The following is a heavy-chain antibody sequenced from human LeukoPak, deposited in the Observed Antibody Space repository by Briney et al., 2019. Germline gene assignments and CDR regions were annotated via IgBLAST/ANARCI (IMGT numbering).Heavy chain of an antibody. CDR3: AKTTMTSEEYFYFYMDV. CDR2: IITYNDNT. V-gene: IGHV1-18*04. J-gene: IGHJ6*03. D-gene: IGHD4-17*01. Sequence: ASVKVSCKASGYTFTSYGISWVRQAPGQGLEWMGWIITYNDNTNYAQRFQGRVTMTTDTSTSTAYMELRGLRSDDTAVYYCAKTTMTSEEYFYFYMDVWGKGTTVTVSS. CDR1: GYTFTSYG.